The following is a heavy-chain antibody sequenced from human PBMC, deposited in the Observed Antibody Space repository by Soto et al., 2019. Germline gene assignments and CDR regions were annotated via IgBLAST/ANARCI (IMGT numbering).Heavy chain of an antibody. CDR2: IYYSGST. J-gene: IGHJ5*02. D-gene: IGHD3-22*01. Sequence: TLSLTCTVSGGSISSAGYYWSWIRQPPGKGLEWIGYIYYSGSTYYNPSLKSRVTISVGTSKNQFSLKLSSLTAADTAVYYCARGEKDESRGDLNWFDPWGQGTLVTVSS. V-gene: IGHV4-31*03. CDR3: ARGEKDESRGDLNWFDP. CDR1: GGSISSAGYY.